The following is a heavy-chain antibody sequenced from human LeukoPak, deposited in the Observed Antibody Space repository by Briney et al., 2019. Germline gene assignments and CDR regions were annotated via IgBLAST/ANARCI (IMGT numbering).Heavy chain of an antibody. J-gene: IGHJ4*02. CDR3: ANEGLFTIFGVGDY. Sequence: PGGSLRLSCAASGFTFSSYAMSWVRQAPGKGLEWVSAISGSGASTYYADSVKGWFTISRDNSKNTLYLQMNSLRAEDTAVYYCANEGLFTIFGVGDYWGQGTLVTVSS. D-gene: IGHD3-3*01. CDR1: GFTFSSYA. CDR2: ISGSGAST. V-gene: IGHV3-23*01.